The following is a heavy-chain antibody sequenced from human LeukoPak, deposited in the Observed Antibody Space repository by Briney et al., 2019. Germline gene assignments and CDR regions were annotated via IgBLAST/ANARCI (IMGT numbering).Heavy chain of an antibody. D-gene: IGHD6-13*01. Sequence: GGSLRLSCVASGFNFDNYAMAWVRQAPGKGLEWVSILSGSGAITYYADSVKGRFTVSRDNFKDTSYLNMTSLRGEDTALYYCAKGDSFSSSSYYFDSWGQGALVTVSS. CDR1: GFNFDNYA. J-gene: IGHJ4*02. CDR2: LSGSGAIT. V-gene: IGHV3-23*01. CDR3: AKGDSFSSSSYYFDS.